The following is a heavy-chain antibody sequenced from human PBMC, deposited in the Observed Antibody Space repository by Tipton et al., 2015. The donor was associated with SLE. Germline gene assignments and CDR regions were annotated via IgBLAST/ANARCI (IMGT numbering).Heavy chain of an antibody. D-gene: IGHD5-18*01. CDR3: ARGGLGYSYYYYMDV. CDR1: GVSLTSSSSY. J-gene: IGHJ6*03. V-gene: IGHV4-39*07. Sequence: TLSLTCTVSGVSLTSSSSYWAWIRQPPGKGLEWIASIHYSGNGYYNPSLKSRVTISVDTSKNQFSLKLSSVTAADTAVYYCARGGLGYSYYYYMDVWGKGTTVTVSS. CDR2: IHYSGNG.